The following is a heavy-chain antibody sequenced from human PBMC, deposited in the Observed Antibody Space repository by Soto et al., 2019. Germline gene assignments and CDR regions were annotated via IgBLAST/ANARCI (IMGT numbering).Heavy chain of an antibody. J-gene: IGHJ6*02. V-gene: IGHV4-30-2*01. D-gene: IGHD3-3*01. CDR3: ARGWYYDFWSGYLSVPYYYGMDV. CDR1: GGSISSGGYS. CDR2: IYHSGST. Sequence: SETLSLTCAVSGGSISSGGYSWSWIRQPPGKGLEWIGYIYHSGSTYYNPSLKSRVTISVDRSKNQFSLKLSSVTAADTAVYYCARGWYYDFWSGYLSVPYYYGMDVWGQGTTVTVSS.